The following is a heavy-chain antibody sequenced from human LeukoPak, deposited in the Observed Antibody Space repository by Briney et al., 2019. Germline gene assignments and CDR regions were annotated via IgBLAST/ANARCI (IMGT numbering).Heavy chain of an antibody. D-gene: IGHD5-18*01. Sequence: SETLSLTCAVYGGSFSGYYWSWIRQPPGKGLEWIGEINHSGSTNYNPSLKSRVTIPVDTSKNQFSLKLSSVTAADTAVYYCARGPTRDTAPNWFDPWGQGTLVTVSS. V-gene: IGHV4-34*01. CDR2: INHSGST. J-gene: IGHJ5*02. CDR1: GGSFSGYY. CDR3: ARGPTRDTAPNWFDP.